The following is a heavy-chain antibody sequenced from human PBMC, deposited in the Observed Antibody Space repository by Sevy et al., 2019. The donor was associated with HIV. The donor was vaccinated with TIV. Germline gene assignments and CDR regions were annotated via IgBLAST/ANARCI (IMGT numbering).Heavy chain of an antibody. Sequence: SETLSLTCAVSGGSLSSGAYSWSWIRQPPGKGLEWIGCLYHSGSTYYNPSLQSRVTISVDRSKNQFSLKLSSVTAADTAVYYCARASGNSEWGYYFDSWGQGTLVTVSS. V-gene: IGHV4-30-2*01. D-gene: IGHD1-26*01. CDR3: ARASGNSEWGYYFDS. J-gene: IGHJ4*02. CDR2: LYHSGST. CDR1: GGSLSSGAYS.